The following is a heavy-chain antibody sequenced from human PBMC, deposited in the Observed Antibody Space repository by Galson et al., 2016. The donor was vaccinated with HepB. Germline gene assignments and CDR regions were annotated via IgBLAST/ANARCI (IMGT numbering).Heavy chain of an antibody. CDR2: TFYSGRT. D-gene: IGHD3-10*01. CDR1: GGSVSSTTYS. CDR3: ARQRRFGTWDGLDY. J-gene: IGHJ4*02. Sequence: SETLSLTCTVSGGSVSSTTYSWGWIRQPPGKGLEWVGNTFYSGRTYYNPSLKSRLTISVNPSKNQFSLRLGSVTAADTAVYYCARQRRFGTWDGLDYWGQGTLVTVSS. V-gene: IGHV4-39*01.